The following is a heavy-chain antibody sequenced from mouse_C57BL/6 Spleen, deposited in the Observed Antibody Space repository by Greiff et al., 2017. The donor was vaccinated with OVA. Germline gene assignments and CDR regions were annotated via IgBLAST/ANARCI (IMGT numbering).Heavy chain of an antibody. V-gene: IGHV5-6*02. CDR2: ISSGGSYT. Sequence: EVKLVESGGDLVKPGGSLKLSCAASGFTFSSYGMSWVRQTPDKRLEWVATISSGGSYTYYPDSVKGRFTISRDNAKNTLYLQMSSLKSEDTAMYYCARRQRDAMDYWGQGTSVTVSS. CDR3: ARRQRDAMDY. CDR1: GFTFSSYG. J-gene: IGHJ4*01.